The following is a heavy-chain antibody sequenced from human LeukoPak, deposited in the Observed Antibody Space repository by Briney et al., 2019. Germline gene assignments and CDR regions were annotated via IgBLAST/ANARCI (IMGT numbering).Heavy chain of an antibody. V-gene: IGHV3-23*01. CDR1: GFTFSSYA. Sequence: PGGSLRLSCAASGFTFSSYAMSWVRQAPGKGLEWVSTISGSGGTTYYVDSVKGRFTTSRDNSKNTLYLQMNSLRAEDTAIYYCAKESPHFDYWGQGTLVTVSS. CDR3: AKESPHFDY. J-gene: IGHJ4*02. CDR2: ISGSGGTT.